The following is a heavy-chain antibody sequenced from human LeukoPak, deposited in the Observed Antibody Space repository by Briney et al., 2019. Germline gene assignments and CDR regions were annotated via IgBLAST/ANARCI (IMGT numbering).Heavy chain of an antibody. J-gene: IGHJ4*02. V-gene: IGHV1-2*04. CDR3: ARDWAFGELLSGWDN. CDR1: GYTFTGYY. Sequence: ASVKVSCKASGYTFTGYYMHWVRQAPGQGLEWMVWINPNSGGTNYAQKFQGWVTMARDTSVSTAYMELSRLRSDDTAVYYCARDWAFGELLSGWDNWGQEPWSPSPQ. CDR2: INPNSGGT. D-gene: IGHD3-10*01.